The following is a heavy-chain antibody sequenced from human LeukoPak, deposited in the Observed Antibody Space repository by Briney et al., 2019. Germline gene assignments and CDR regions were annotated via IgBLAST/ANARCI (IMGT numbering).Heavy chain of an antibody. CDR2: IYYSGST. D-gene: IGHD3-22*01. V-gene: IGHV4-39*01. Sequence: SETLSLTCTVSGGSISSSSYYWGWIRQPPGKGLEWIGSIYYSGSTYYSPSLKSRVTISVDTSKNQFSLKLSSVTAADTAVYYCARQGRISMIVVLIEDAFDIWGQGTMVTVSS. CDR1: GGSISSSSYY. J-gene: IGHJ3*02. CDR3: ARQGRISMIVVLIEDAFDI.